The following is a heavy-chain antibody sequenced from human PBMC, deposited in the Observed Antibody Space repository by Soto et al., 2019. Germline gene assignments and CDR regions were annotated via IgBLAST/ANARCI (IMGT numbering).Heavy chain of an antibody. V-gene: IGHV3-30*03. J-gene: IGHJ4*02. Sequence: QVQLVESGGGVVQPGRSLRLSCAASGFTVSSYGMHWVRQAPGKGLEWVAVISRDGGTKYYADSVKGRFTISRDNSRNTLFLEMSSLRGDDMAVYYGPGAVASGYWGQGTLVTVSS. CDR1: GFTVSSYG. CDR2: ISRDGGTK. D-gene: IGHD2-8*02. CDR3: PGAVASGY.